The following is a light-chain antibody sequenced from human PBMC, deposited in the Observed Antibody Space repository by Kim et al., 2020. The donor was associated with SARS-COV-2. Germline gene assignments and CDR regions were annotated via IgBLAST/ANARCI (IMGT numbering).Light chain of an antibody. CDR1: QCVNSDY. Sequence: PGDRAYHSCGASQCVNSDYLAWYQHIPGQPPRLLIFGASSRATGSPDRFSGSGSGTDFTLASSRLEPEDFAVYYCQLYGSSPLMYTFGQGTKLEI. J-gene: IGKJ2*01. V-gene: IGKV3-20*01. CDR3: QLYGSSPLMYT. CDR2: GAS.